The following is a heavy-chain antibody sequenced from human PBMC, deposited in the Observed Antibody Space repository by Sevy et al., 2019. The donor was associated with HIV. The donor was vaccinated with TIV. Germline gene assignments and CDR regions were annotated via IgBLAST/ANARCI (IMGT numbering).Heavy chain of an antibody. V-gene: IGHV4-59*01. Sequence: SETLSLTCTVSGGSFNNYYWSWIRQPPGKGLQWIGSIYYSGSNNYNPSLKSRVTMSLDTSKNQFSLKLSSVTAADTAIYYCARESIARVGDFDYWGQGTLVTVSS. J-gene: IGHJ4*02. CDR3: ARESIARVGDFDY. D-gene: IGHD6-6*01. CDR1: GGSFNNYY. CDR2: IYYSGSN.